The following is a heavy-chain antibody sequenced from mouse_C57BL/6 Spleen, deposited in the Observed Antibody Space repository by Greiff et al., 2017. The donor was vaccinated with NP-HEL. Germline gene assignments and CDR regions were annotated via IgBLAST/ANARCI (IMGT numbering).Heavy chain of an antibody. D-gene: IGHD3-1*01. CDR3: ARAGLGGGYFDV. CDR1: GYAFSSSW. J-gene: IGHJ1*03. Sequence: QVQLQQSGPELVKPGASVKISCKASGYAFSSSWMNWVKQRPGKGLEWIGRIYPGDGDTNYNGKFKGKATLTADKSSSTAYMQLSSLTAEDSAVYVCARAGLGGGYFDVWGTGTTVTVSS. V-gene: IGHV1-82*01. CDR2: IYPGDGDT.